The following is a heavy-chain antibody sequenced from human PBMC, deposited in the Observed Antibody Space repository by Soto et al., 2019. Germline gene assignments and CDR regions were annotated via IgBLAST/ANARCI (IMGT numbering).Heavy chain of an antibody. CDR3: ASLHYGGDYFDY. Sequence: QVHLQESGPGLVKPSQTLSLTCTVSGGSISSGAYYWSWIRQHPGKGLEWIGYIYYSGSTYYIPSLKSRVTISIDTSKNHFSLKRTSVTAAAAAVYDCASLHYGGDYFDYWGQGTLVTVSS. D-gene: IGHD4-17*01. J-gene: IGHJ4*02. CDR2: IYYSGST. V-gene: IGHV4-31*03. CDR1: GGSISSGAYY.